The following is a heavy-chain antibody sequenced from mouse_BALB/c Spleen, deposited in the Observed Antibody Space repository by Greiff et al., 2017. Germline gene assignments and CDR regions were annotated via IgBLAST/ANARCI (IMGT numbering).Heavy chain of an antibody. V-gene: IGHV14-3*02. Sequence: VQLQQSGAELVKPGASVKLSCTASGFNIKDTYMHWVKQRPEQGLEWIGRIDPANGNTKYDPKFQGKATITADTSSNTAYLQLSSLTSEDTAVYYGSYGYYAMDYWGQGTSVTVSS. J-gene: IGHJ4*01. D-gene: IGHD1-1*01. CDR2: IDPANGNT. CDR1: GFNIKDTY. CDR3: SYGYYAMDY.